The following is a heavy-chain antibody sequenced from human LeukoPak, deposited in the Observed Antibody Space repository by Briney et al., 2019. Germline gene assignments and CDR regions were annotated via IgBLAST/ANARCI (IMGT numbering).Heavy chain of an antibody. Sequence: GGSLRLSCAASGFTVSSNYMSWVRQAPGKGLEWVSVIYSGGSTYYADSVKGRFTISRDNSKNTLYLQMNSLRAEDTAVYYCARLMYYDFWSGYSHKIDEIEPWGQGTLVTVSS. V-gene: IGHV3-66*02. CDR1: GFTVSSNY. J-gene: IGHJ5*02. CDR3: ARLMYYDFWSGYSHKIDEIEP. D-gene: IGHD3-3*01. CDR2: IYSGGST.